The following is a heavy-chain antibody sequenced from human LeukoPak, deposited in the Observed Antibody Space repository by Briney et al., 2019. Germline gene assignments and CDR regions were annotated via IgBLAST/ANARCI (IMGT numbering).Heavy chain of an antibody. CDR2: MNPNSGNT. Sequence: GASVKVSCKASGYTFTSYDINWVRQATGQGLEWMGWMNPNSGNTGYAQKFQGRVTMTRNTSISTACMELSSLRSEDTAVYYCARGHGCYDSSGFPYYYYYYGMDVWGQGTTVTVSS. V-gene: IGHV1-8*01. D-gene: IGHD3-22*01. CDR1: GYTFTSYD. CDR3: ARGHGCYDSSGFPYYYYYYGMDV. J-gene: IGHJ6*02.